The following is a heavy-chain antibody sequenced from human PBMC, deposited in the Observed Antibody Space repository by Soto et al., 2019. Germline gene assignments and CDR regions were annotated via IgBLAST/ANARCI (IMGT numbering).Heavy chain of an antibody. J-gene: IGHJ4*01. CDR1: GFSFSTYP. CDR2: IGRTGTSM. CDR3: ARDSAAGVRFWDFDN. V-gene: IGHV3-21*01. D-gene: IGHD6-25*01. Sequence: GGSLRLSCAASGFSFSTYPMNWVRQAPGKGLEWVSSIGRTGTSMYYADSVKGRFTISRDNAKNSLYLQMNSLRAEDTAVYYCARDSAAGVRFWDFDNWGRGTLVTVSS.